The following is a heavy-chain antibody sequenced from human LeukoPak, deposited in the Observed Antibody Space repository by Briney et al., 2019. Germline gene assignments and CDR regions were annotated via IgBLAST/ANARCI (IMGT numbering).Heavy chain of an antibody. CDR1: GFTFSSYW. CDR3: ARDQGYYYDSSGYYYSNYFDY. V-gene: IGHV3-74*01. Sequence: GGSLRLSCAASGFTFSSYWMHWVRQAPGKGLVWVSRINSDGSSTTYADSVRGRFTISRDNAKNTVYLQMNSLRGEDTAVYYCARDQGYYYDSSGYYYSNYFDYWGQGTLVTVSS. J-gene: IGHJ4*02. D-gene: IGHD3-22*01. CDR2: INSDGSST.